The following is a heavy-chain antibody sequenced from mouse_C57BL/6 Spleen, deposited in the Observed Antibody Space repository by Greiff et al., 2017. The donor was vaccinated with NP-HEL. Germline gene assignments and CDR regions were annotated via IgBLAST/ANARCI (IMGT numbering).Heavy chain of an antibody. CDR1: GYTFTDYN. CDR2: INPNNGGT. V-gene: IGHV1-22*01. J-gene: IGHJ3*01. Sequence: EVQLQQSGPELVKPGASVKMSCKASGYTFTDYNMHWVKQSHGKSLEWIGYINPNNGGTSYNQKFKGKATLTVNKSSSTAYMELRSLTSEESAVYYCARERGTGTRFAYWGQGTLVTVSA. D-gene: IGHD4-1*01. CDR3: ARERGTGTRFAY.